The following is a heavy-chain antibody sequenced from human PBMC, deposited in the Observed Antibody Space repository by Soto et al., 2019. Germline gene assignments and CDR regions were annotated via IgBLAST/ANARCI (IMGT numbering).Heavy chain of an antibody. CDR1: GFTFSTYT. Sequence: AHLVESGGGLVKPGWSLRLSCAACGFTFSTYTINLVRQAPGKGLEWVSSISSTGTYIYYADSVKGRFTISRDNAKTSLYLQMNSLRAEDTAVYYCAREASTFGVVSYYFDYWGLGPLVTVS. CDR2: ISSTGTYI. D-gene: IGHD3-3*01. J-gene: IGHJ4*02. V-gene: IGHV3-21*01. CDR3: AREASTFGVVSYYFDY.